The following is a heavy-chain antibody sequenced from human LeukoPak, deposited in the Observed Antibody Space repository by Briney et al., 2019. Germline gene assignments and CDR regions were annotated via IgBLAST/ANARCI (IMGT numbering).Heavy chain of an antibody. CDR3: ARASSESIAARPYWFDP. J-gene: IGHJ5*02. CDR2: ITPIFGTA. V-gene: IGHV1-69*05. CDR1: GGTFSSYA. Sequence: SAKVSCKASGGTFSSYAISWVRQAPGQGLEWMGGITPIFGTANYAQKFQGRVTITTDESTSTAYMELSSPRSEDTAVYYCARASSESIAARPYWFDPWGQGTLVTVSS. D-gene: IGHD6-6*01.